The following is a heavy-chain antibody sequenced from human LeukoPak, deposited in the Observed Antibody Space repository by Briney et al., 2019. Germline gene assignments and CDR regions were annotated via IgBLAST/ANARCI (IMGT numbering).Heavy chain of an antibody. CDR2: INTDNGHT. V-gene: IGHV1-18*01. Sequence: ASVTVSCKTFGYTLTIYGINWVRQAPGQGLQWLGRINTDNGHTNYAQNLQGRLTMTIDTSTSTAYMELRSLRSDDTAVYYCARGVAVVAASLRYYYYMDVWGRGTTVTVSS. D-gene: IGHD2-15*01. J-gene: IGHJ6*03. CDR1: GYTLTIYG. CDR3: ARGVAVVAASLRYYYYMDV.